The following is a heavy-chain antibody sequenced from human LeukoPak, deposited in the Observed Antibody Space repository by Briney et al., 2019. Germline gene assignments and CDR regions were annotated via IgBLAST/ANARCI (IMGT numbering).Heavy chain of an antibody. V-gene: IGHV4-39*02. Sequence: PSETLSLTCIVSGVSISSISSNNYHWGWIRQPPGKGLEWIGSIYYSGSTYYNPSLKSRVTISVDTSKNQFSLKLSSVTAADTALYYCAREMGVVTAHGIDVWGQGTTVTVSS. CDR1: GVSISSISSNNYH. D-gene: IGHD4-23*01. J-gene: IGHJ6*02. CDR3: AREMGVVTAHGIDV. CDR2: IYYSGST.